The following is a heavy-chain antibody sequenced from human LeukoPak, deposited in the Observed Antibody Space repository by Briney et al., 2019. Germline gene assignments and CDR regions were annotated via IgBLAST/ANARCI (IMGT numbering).Heavy chain of an antibody. CDR2: IKAKNDGGAI. V-gene: IGHV3-15*01. Sequence: PGGSVRLSCAASGFTFSDAWMTWVRQAPGKGLEWVGRIKAKNDGGAIEYATPVKGRFTISGDDAKNTLYLQMNSLKTEDTAVYYCTTDGPPYSGADSFDYWGQGTLVTVSS. CDR1: GFTFSDAW. CDR3: TTDGPPYSGADSFDY. J-gene: IGHJ4*02. D-gene: IGHD2-15*01.